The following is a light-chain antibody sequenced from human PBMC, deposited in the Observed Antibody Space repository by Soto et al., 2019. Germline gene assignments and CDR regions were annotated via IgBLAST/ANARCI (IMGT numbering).Light chain of an antibody. CDR2: RNN. CDR3: AAWDDSLKGV. Sequence: QSVLTQPPSASGTPGQRVTISCSGSNSNIGSNTVNWYQQLPGTAPKLLIYRNNQRPSGVPDRFSGSKSGTSASLAISGLQSEDEADYYCAAWDDSLKGVFGGGTKLTVL. J-gene: IGLJ2*01. V-gene: IGLV1-44*01. CDR1: NSNIGSNT.